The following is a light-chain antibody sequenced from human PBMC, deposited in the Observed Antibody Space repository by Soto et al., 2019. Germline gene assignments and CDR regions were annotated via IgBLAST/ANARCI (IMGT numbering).Light chain of an antibody. V-gene: IGKV3-15*01. CDR1: HSVSSS. CDR3: QQYNNWPRYT. Sequence: EIELTQSPGTLSVSPGERATLSCRATHSVSSSLAWYQQKPGRAPRPLIHSASTRVTGIPARFSGSGSGTDFTLTISSLQSEDFAVYYCQQYNNWPRYTFGQGTRLEIK. J-gene: IGKJ2*01. CDR2: SAS.